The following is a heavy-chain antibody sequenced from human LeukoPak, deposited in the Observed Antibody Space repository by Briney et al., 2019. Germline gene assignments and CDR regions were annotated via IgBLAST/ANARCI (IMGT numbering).Heavy chain of an antibody. D-gene: IGHD4-17*01. V-gene: IGHV3-53*01. Sequence: GGSLRLSCAASGFTVSSNYMSWVRQAPGKGLEWVSVIYSGGSTYYADSVKGRFTISRDNSKNTLYLQMNSLRAEDTAVYYCARTLYGDYANYWGQGTLVTVSS. CDR2: IYSGGST. CDR1: GFTVSSNY. CDR3: ARTLYGDYANY. J-gene: IGHJ4*02.